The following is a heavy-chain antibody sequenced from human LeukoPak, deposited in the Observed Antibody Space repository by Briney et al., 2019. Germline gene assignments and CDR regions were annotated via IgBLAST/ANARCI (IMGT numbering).Heavy chain of an antibody. D-gene: IGHD4-17*01. CDR3: ARTTERLRFDP. CDR1: GLTFSSYA. CDR2: ISYDGSNK. Sequence: PGGSLRLSCAASGLTFSSYAMHWVRQAPGKGLEWVAVISYDGSNKYYADSVKGRFTISRDNSKNTLYLQMNSLRAEDTAVYYCARTTERLRFDPWGQGTLVTVSS. V-gene: IGHV3-30-3*01. J-gene: IGHJ5*02.